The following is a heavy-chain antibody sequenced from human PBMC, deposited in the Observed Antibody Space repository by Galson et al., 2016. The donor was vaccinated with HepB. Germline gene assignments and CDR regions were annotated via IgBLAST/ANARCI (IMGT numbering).Heavy chain of an antibody. CDR3: ASDPRQWQRGYNYGFEY. J-gene: IGHJ4*02. CDR1: GFKFSRFA. V-gene: IGHV3-30*03. D-gene: IGHD5-18*01. CDR2: ISYDGDTK. Sequence: SLRLSCAASGFKFSRFAMSWVRQAPEKGLEWVAVISYDGDTKYHADSVKGRFTISRDNSKNTLYLQMHRLRFEDTAVYYCASDPRQWQRGYNYGFEYWGQGTLVSVSS.